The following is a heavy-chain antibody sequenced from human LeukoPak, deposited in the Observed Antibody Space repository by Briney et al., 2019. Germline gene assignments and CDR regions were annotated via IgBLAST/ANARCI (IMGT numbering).Heavy chain of an antibody. J-gene: IGHJ4*02. Sequence: SETLSLTCTVSGASINGYFWSWIRQSAGKGLEWIGRIYGGGSTNYNPSLESRATVSSDTSKNQFSLKLSSVTAADTAVYYCARGRYSYEWGQGTLVTVSS. CDR3: ARGRYSYE. V-gene: IGHV4-4*07. CDR2: IYGGGST. D-gene: IGHD5-18*01. CDR1: GASINGYF.